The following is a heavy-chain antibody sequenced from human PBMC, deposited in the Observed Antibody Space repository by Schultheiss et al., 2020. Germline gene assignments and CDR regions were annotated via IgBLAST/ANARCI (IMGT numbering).Heavy chain of an antibody. CDR1: GFTFSSYW. CDR3: ARDRTGTSPCAFDI. J-gene: IGHJ3*02. CDR2: ISYDGSNK. D-gene: IGHD1-7*01. Sequence: GGSLRLSCAASGFTFSSYWMHWVRQAPGKGLVWVAVISYDGSNKYYADSVKGRFTISRDNAKNSLYLQMNSLRAEDTAVYYCARDRTGTSPCAFDIWGQGTMVTVSS. V-gene: IGHV3-30-3*01.